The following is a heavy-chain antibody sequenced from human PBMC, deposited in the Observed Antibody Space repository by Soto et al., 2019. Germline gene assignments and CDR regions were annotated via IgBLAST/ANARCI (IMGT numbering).Heavy chain of an antibody. CDR1: GGSIISSSYY. J-gene: IGHJ5*02. CDR2: IYYSGST. CDR3: ASSDFGVVSLPFDP. V-gene: IGHV4-39*01. D-gene: IGHD3-3*01. Sequence: SETLSLTCTVSGGSIISSSYYWGLIRQPPGKGLEWIGSIYYSGSTYYNPSLKSRVTISVDTSKNQFSLKLSSVTAADTAVYYCASSDFGVVSLPFDPWGQGTLVTVSS.